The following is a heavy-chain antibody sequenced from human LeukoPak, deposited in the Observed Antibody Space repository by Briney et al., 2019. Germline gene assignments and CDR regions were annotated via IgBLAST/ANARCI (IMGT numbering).Heavy chain of an antibody. CDR1: GASITNYY. CDR2: INHTGST. CDR3: ARHYWAPGAFDV. D-gene: IGHD2-8*02. J-gene: IGHJ3*01. Sequence: SETLSLTCTVSGASITNYYWNWIRQPPGKGLECIGNINHTGSTYYNPSLRSRVTISVDTSKNQFSLTLSSVTAADTAVYYCARHYWAPGAFDVWGQGTMVTVSS. V-gene: IGHV4-59*08.